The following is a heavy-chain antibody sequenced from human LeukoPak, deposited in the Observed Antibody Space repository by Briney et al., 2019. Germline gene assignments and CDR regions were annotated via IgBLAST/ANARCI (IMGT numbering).Heavy chain of an antibody. J-gene: IGHJ1*01. CDR1: GFTFNYEA. Sequence: GGCLRLSCAVSGFTFNYEAMGWVRQLRGGGLEWVSTISPGGGTTYYAESMKGRFTISRDNSKNTLYLQMNSLRAEDTAVYYCAKDSVVVVAAGYFQHWGQGTLVTVSS. D-gene: IGHD2-15*01. CDR3: AKDSVVVVAAGYFQH. V-gene: IGHV3-23*01. CDR2: ISPGGGTT.